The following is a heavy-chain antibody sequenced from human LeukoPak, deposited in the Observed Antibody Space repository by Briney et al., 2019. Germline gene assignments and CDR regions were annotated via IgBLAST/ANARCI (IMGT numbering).Heavy chain of an antibody. D-gene: IGHD1-26*01. V-gene: IGHV3-74*01. J-gene: IGHJ3*02. Sequence: GGPLRLSCAASVFTFSSYWMHWVRQAPGKGLVWVSRINSDGSRIPYADSVRGRFTISRDNAKNTLYLQMNSLRAEDTAVYYCARTTGSKNAFDIWGQGTMVTVSS. CDR3: ARTTGSKNAFDI. CDR2: INSDGSRI. CDR1: VFTFSSYW.